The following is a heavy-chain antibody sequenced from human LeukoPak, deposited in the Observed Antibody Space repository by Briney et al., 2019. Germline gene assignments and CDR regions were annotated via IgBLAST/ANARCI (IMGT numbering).Heavy chain of an antibody. J-gene: IGHJ2*01. Sequence: GGSLRLSCAASRFTFSSYWMSWVRQAPGKGLDWVANIKQDGSVKYYVDSVKGRFTISRDNAKNSLYLRMNSLRAEDTAVYFRARLTGDDWYFDLWGRGTLVTVSS. CDR3: ARLTGDDWYFDL. CDR1: RFTFSSYW. D-gene: IGHD7-27*01. CDR2: IKQDGSVK. V-gene: IGHV3-7*03.